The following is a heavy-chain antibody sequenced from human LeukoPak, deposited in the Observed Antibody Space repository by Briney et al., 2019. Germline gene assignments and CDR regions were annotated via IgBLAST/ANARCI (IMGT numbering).Heavy chain of an antibody. CDR3: ARAGGDDYYDSSGYYLY. Sequence: ASVKVSCKASGGTFSSYAISWVRQAPGQGLEWMGGVIPIFGTANYAQKFQGRVAITTDESTSTAYMELSSLRSEDTAVYYCARAGGDDYYDSSGYYLYWGQGTLVTVSS. V-gene: IGHV1-69*05. CDR2: VIPIFGTA. CDR1: GGTFSSYA. J-gene: IGHJ4*02. D-gene: IGHD3-22*01.